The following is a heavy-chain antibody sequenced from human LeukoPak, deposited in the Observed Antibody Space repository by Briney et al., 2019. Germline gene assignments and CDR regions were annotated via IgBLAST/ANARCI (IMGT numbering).Heavy chain of an antibody. J-gene: IGHJ4*02. Sequence: PGGSLRLSCAASGFTFSSYGMHWVRQAPGKGLEWVAVIWYDGSNKYYADSVKGRFTISRDNSKNTLYLRMNSLRAEDTAVYYCARDGAELGGYFDYWGQGTLVTVSS. CDR3: ARDGAELGGYFDY. D-gene: IGHD3-16*01. CDR2: IWYDGSNK. V-gene: IGHV3-33*08. CDR1: GFTFSSYG.